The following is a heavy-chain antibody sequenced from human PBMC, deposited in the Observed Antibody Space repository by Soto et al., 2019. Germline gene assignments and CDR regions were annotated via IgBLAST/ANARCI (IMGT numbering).Heavy chain of an antibody. CDR1: GGSISSYY. CDR2: IYYSGST. V-gene: IGHV4-59*01. CDR3: ARQRARGYSYGWSWFDP. Sequence: SETLSLTCTVSGGSISSYYWSWIRQPPGKGLEWIGYIYYSGSTNYNPSLKSRVTISVNTSKNQFSLKLSSVTAADTAVYYCARQRARGYSYGWSWFDPWGQGTLVTVS. D-gene: IGHD5-18*01. J-gene: IGHJ5*02.